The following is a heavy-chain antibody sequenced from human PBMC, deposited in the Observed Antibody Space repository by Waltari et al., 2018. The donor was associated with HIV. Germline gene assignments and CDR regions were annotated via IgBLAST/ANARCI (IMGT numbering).Heavy chain of an antibody. V-gene: IGHV4-61*02. J-gene: IGHJ6*02. CDR3: ASSPCSSTSCYYYYGMDV. Sequence: QVQLQESGPGLVKPSQTLSLTCTVSGGSISSGSYYWSWIRQPAGKGLEWIGRIYTSGSTNYNPSLKSRVTISVDTSKNQFSLKLSSVTAADTAVYYCASSPCSSTSCYYYYGMDVWGQGTTVTVSS. CDR2: IYTSGST. CDR1: GGSISSGSYY. D-gene: IGHD2-2*01.